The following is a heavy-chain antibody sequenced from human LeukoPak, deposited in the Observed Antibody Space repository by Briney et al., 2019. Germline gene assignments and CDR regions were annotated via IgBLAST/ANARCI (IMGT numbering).Heavy chain of an antibody. J-gene: IGHJ3*02. CDR2: IYHSGST. Sequence: SSETLSLTCAVSGGSISSSNWWSWVRQPPGKGLEWIGEIYHSGSTNYNPSLKSRVTISVDKSKNQFTLKLSSVTAADTAVYYCARALEQWFAFDIWGQGTMVTVSS. D-gene: IGHD6-19*01. CDR3: ARALEQWFAFDI. V-gene: IGHV4-4*02. CDR1: GGSISSSNW.